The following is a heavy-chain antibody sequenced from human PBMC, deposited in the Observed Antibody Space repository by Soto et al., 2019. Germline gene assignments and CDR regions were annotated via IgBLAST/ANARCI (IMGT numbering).Heavy chain of an antibody. J-gene: IGHJ4*02. Sequence: GESLKISCKVSGYSFTSYWIGWVRQMPGKGLECMGIIYPDDSDTRYSPSFQGQVTISADKSISTAYLQWSSLQASDTAMFYCARFDGDPHPYYFDYWGQGTLVTVSS. CDR1: GYSFTSYW. D-gene: IGHD4-17*01. CDR2: IYPDDSDT. CDR3: ARFDGDPHPYYFDY. V-gene: IGHV5-51*01.